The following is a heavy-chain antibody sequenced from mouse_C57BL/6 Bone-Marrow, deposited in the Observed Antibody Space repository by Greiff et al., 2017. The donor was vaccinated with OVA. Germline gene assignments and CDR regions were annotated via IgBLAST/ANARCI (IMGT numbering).Heavy chain of an antibody. Sequence: VKLQESGAELARPGASVKLSCKASGYTFTSYGISWVKQRTGQGLEWIGEIYPRSGNTYYNEKFKGKATLTADKSSSTAYMELRSLTSEDSAVYFCARWSNYWYFDVWGTGTTVTVSS. CDR3: ARWSNYWYFDV. V-gene: IGHV1-81*01. D-gene: IGHD2-5*01. CDR2: IYPRSGNT. CDR1: GYTFTSYG. J-gene: IGHJ1*03.